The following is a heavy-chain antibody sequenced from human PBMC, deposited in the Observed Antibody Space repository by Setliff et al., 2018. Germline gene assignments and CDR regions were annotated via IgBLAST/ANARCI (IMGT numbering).Heavy chain of an antibody. V-gene: IGHV4-39*01. Sequence: SETLSLTCIVSGDSISSNSHYWGWIRQPPGKGLEWIGTIYYSATTYCNPSLKSRVTISVDTSKNQFSLRLSSVTAADTAVYYCVRQGLDTGRTRWWFDPWGQGTLVTVSS. CDR2: IYYSATT. D-gene: IGHD5-18*01. CDR3: VRQGLDTGRTRWWFDP. J-gene: IGHJ5*02. CDR1: GDSISSNSHY.